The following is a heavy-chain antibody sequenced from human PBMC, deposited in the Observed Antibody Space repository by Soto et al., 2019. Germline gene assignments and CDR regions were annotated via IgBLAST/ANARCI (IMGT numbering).Heavy chain of an antibody. D-gene: IGHD3-22*01. Sequence: QVQLVQSGAEVKKPGSSVKVSCKASGGTFRSYSISWVRQAPGQGLEWMGGIIPIFDITNYAQKFQGRVTITADESTSTAYMELSSLGSDDTAVYYCARPDEGGYSSNHHYYYALDFWGQGTTVTV. V-gene: IGHV1-69*01. CDR1: GGTFRSYS. J-gene: IGHJ6*02. CDR3: ARPDEGGYSSNHHYYYALDF. CDR2: IIPIFDIT.